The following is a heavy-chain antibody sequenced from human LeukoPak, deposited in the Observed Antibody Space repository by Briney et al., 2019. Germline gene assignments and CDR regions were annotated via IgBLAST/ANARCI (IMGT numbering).Heavy chain of an antibody. CDR2: MNPNSGNT. J-gene: IGHJ3*02. CDR1: GYTFTSYD. Sequence: ASVKVSCKASGYTFTSYDINWVRQATGQGLEWMGWMNPNSGNTGYAQKFQGRVTMTRNTSISTAYMELSSLRSEDTAVYYCARLRREVTAIRYAFDIWGQGTMVTVSS. D-gene: IGHD2-21*02. V-gene: IGHV1-8*01. CDR3: ARLRREVTAIRYAFDI.